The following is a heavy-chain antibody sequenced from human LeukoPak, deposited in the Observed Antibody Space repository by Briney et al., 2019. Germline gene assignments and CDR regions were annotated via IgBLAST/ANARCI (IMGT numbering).Heavy chain of an antibody. Sequence: GGSLRLSCAASGFTFSSYSMNWVRQAPGKGLERESSISSSSSYIYYADSVKGRFAISRDNAKNSLYLQMNSLRAEDTAVYYCARDLSTSTGYYVNWFDPWGQGTLVTVSS. CDR2: ISSSSSYI. CDR3: ARDLSTSTGYYVNWFDP. J-gene: IGHJ5*02. D-gene: IGHD3-9*01. CDR1: GFTFSSYS. V-gene: IGHV3-21*01.